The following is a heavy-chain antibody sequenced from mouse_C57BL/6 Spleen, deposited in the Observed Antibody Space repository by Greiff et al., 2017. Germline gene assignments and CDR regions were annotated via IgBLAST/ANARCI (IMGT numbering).Heavy chain of an antibody. V-gene: IGHV1-59*01. CDR2: IDPSANYT. D-gene: IGHD2-4*01. CDR1: GYTFTSYW. Sequence: QVQLQQPGAELVRPGTSVKLSCQASGYTFTSYWMHWVKQRPGQGLEWIGVIDPSANYTNYNQKFKGKATLTVDTSSSTAYMQLSSLTSEDSAVYYCARSYDYDSWFAYWGQGTLVTVSA. J-gene: IGHJ3*01. CDR3: ARSYDYDSWFAY.